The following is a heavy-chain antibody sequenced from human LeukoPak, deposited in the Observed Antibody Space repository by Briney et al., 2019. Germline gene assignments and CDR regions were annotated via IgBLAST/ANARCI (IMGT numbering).Heavy chain of an antibody. J-gene: IGHJ3*02. Sequence: PGGSLRLSCAASGFTFSDYGMNWVRQAPGKGVEWVSVVGTDDATFYRDSVKGRFTISRDNSKNTLSLQMNSLRLEDTAVYYCAKDSWSKNGIFDPFDIWGQGTMVTVSS. D-gene: IGHD1-14*01. CDR1: GFTFSDYG. V-gene: IGHV3-23*01. CDR3: AKDSWSKNGIFDPFDI. CDR2: VGTDDAT.